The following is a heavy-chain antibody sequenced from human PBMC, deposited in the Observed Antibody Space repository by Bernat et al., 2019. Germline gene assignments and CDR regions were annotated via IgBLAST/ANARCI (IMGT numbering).Heavy chain of an antibody. CDR1: GYTFTSYG. D-gene: IGHD3-3*01. J-gene: IGHJ4*02. Sequence: QVQLVQSGAEVKKPGASVKVSCKASGYTFTSYGISWVRQAPGQGLEWMGWISAYNGNTNYAQKLQGRVTMTTGTSTSTAYMELRSLKSDDTAVYYCARDKGYDFWSGISDVNFDYWGQGALVTVSS. CDR3: ARDKGYDFWSGISDVNFDY. CDR2: ISAYNGNT. V-gene: IGHV1-18*04.